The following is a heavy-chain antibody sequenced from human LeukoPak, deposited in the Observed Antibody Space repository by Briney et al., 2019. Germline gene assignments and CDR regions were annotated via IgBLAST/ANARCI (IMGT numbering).Heavy chain of an antibody. CDR3: AKDRYSSSLLYFDY. Sequence: GGSLRISCAASGFTFSSYSMNWVRQAPGKGLEWVSSISSSSSYIYYADSVKGRFTISRDNAKNSLYLQMNSLRAEDTAVYYCAKDRYSSSLLYFDYWGQGTLVTVSS. V-gene: IGHV3-21*01. J-gene: IGHJ4*02. CDR2: ISSSSSYI. CDR1: GFTFSSYS. D-gene: IGHD6-13*01.